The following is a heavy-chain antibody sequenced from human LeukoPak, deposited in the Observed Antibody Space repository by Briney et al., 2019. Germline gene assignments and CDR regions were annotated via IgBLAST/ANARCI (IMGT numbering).Heavy chain of an antibody. J-gene: IGHJ4*02. CDR2: ISSSSSYI. Sequence: GGSLRLSCAASGFTFSSYSMNWVRQAPGKGLEWVSSISSSSSYIYYADSVKGRFTISGDNAKNSLYLQMNSLRAEDTAVYYCARLRFSIAARPIDYWGQGTLVTVSS. CDR3: ARLRFSIAARPIDY. V-gene: IGHV3-21*01. CDR1: GFTFSSYS. D-gene: IGHD6-6*01.